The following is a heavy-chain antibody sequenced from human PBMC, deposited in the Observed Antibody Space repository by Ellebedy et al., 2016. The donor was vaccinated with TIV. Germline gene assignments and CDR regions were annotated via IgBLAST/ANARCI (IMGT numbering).Heavy chain of an antibody. V-gene: IGHV1-3*01. D-gene: IGHD4-17*01. CDR3: ARDRDYGTFDY. CDR2: INAGNGNT. CDR1: GYTFTSYA. Sequence: AASVKVSCKASGYTFTSYAMHWVRQAPGQRLEWMGWINAGNGNTKYSQKFQGRVTITRDTSASTAYMELSSLRSEDTAVYYGARDRDYGTFDYWGQGTLVTVSS. J-gene: IGHJ4*02.